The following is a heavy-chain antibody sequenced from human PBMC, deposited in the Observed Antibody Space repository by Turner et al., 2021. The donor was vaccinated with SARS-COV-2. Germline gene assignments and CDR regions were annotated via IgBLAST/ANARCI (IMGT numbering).Heavy chain of an antibody. V-gene: IGHV4-39*01. CDR2: IYYSGST. J-gene: IGHJ4*02. D-gene: IGHD6-19*01. CDR1: GGSISSSSYY. Sequence: GPGLVKPSETLSLTCTVSGGSISSSSYYWGWIRQPPGKGLEWIGNIYYSGSTNYNPSLKSRVTISVDTSKNQFSLKLSSVTAADTAVYYCARQSSGWYLPYFDYWGQGTLVTVSS. CDR3: ARQSSGWYLPYFDY.